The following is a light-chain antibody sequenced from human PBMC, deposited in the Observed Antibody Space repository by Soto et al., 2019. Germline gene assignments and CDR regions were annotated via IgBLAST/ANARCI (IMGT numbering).Light chain of an antibody. CDR2: AAS. CDR1: QDISSY. V-gene: IGKV1-9*01. Sequence: IQVTQSPSSLSASVGDRVTITGRASQDISSYLAWYQQKPGKAPTLLIYAASTLQSGVPSRFSGSGFGTDFTLTISSLQAEDFASYYCQQLRSYPSTFGGGTKVEIK. J-gene: IGKJ4*01. CDR3: QQLRSYPST.